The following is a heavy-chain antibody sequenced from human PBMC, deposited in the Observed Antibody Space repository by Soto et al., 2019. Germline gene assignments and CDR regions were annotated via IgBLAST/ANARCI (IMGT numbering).Heavy chain of an antibody. CDR1: GFTFSDHW. CDR3: ARGNCSGDTCFFGGTH. J-gene: IGHJ4*02. CDR2: INSGGSRT. Sequence: EVQLAESGGVLVQPGGSLRLSCVASGFTFSDHWMHWVRQAPGKGLVWVSRINSGGSRTNYADSVKGRFTISRDNAKNTLYLEMNCLSVEDTAVYYCARGNCSGDTCFFGGTHWGRGTLVTVSS. V-gene: IGHV3-74*01. D-gene: IGHD2-21*02.